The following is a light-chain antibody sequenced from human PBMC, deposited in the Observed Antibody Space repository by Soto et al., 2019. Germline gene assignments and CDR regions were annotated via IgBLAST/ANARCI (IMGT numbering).Light chain of an antibody. Sequence: EIVLTQSPGTLSLSPGETATLSCRASQSINNYFLAWHQQRPGQAPRLLIFRASQRASGIPDRFRGSGSGTDFTLTITRLEPEDFAVYYCQQYTNAPRTFGQGTKGEIK. CDR3: QQYTNAPRT. V-gene: IGKV3-20*01. J-gene: IGKJ1*01. CDR1: QSINNYF. CDR2: RAS.